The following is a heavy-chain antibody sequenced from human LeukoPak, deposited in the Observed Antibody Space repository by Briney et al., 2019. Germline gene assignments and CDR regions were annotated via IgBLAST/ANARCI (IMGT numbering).Heavy chain of an antibody. CDR2: INHSGST. D-gene: IGHD6-6*01. CDR1: GGSFSGYY. V-gene: IGHV4-34*01. CDR3: ASPWGGSSSTYNWFDP. Sequence: SETLSLTCAVYGGSFSGYYWSWIRRPPGKGLEWIGEINHSGSTNYNPSLKSRVTISVDTSKNQFSLKLSSVTAADTAVYYCASPWGGSSSTYNWFDPWGQGTLVTVSS. J-gene: IGHJ5*02.